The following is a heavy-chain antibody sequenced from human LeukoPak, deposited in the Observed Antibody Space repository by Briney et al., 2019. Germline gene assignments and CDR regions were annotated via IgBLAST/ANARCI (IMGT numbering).Heavy chain of an antibody. Sequence: GASVKVSCKASGYTFTTYGISWVRQAPGQGLEWMGWISADNGNTKYAQKLQGRVTMTTDISTRTAYMELRSLRSDDTAVYYCAVSGYDHDYWGQGTLVTVSS. J-gene: IGHJ4*02. V-gene: IGHV1-18*01. CDR2: ISADNGNT. CDR3: AVSGYDHDY. D-gene: IGHD5-12*01. CDR1: GYTFTTYG.